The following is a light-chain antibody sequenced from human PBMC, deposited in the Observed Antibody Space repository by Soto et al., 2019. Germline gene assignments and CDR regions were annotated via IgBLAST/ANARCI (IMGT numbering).Light chain of an antibody. Sequence: QSVLTQPPSVSGAPGQRVTISCTGSSSNIGADSNVHWYQQLPGTAPKVLIFDNNNRPSGVPDRFSGSESGTSASLAITELQAEDEADYYCQSYDSSLRGWMFGGGTKLTVL. CDR3: QSYDSSLRGWM. J-gene: IGLJ3*02. CDR1: SSNIGADSN. V-gene: IGLV1-40*01. CDR2: DNN.